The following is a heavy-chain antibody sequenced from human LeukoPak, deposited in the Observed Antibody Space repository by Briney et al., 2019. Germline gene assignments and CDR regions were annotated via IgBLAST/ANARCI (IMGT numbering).Heavy chain of an antibody. Sequence: GGSLRLSCAASGFTFRKYAMSWVRQAPGKGLEWVSAISGSGGRTYYADSVKGRFTISRDNSKNTLYLQMNSLRAEDTAVYYCAPGGPGYYFDYWGQGTLVTVSS. V-gene: IGHV3-23*01. CDR3: APGGPGYYFDY. D-gene: IGHD3-10*01. CDR1: GFTFRKYA. CDR2: ISGSGGRT. J-gene: IGHJ4*02.